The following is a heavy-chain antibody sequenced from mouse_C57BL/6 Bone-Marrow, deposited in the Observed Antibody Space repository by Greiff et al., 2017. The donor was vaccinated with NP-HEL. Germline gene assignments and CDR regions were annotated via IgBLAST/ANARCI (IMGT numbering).Heavy chain of an antibody. D-gene: IGHD4-1*01. V-gene: IGHV7-1*01. CDR1: GFTFSDFY. CDR3: AREASGTFAY. J-gene: IGHJ3*01. Sequence: EVKLVESGGGLVQSGRSLRLSCATSGFTFSDFYMEWVRQAPGKGLEWIAASRNKANDYTTEYSASVKGRFTVSRDTSQSILYLQMNALRAEDTAIYYCAREASGTFAYWGQGTLVTVSA. CDR2: SRNKANDYTT.